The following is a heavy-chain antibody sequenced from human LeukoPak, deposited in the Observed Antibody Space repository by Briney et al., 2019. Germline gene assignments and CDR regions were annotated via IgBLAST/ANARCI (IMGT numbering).Heavy chain of an antibody. V-gene: IGHV1-69*05. CDR1: GGTFSSYA. Sequence: ASVKVSCKASGGTFSSYAISWVRQAPGQGLEWMGGIIPIFGTANYAQKLQGRVTITTDESTSTAYMELSSLRSEDTAVYYCARGITMVRGADLFDYWGQGTLVTVSS. D-gene: IGHD3-10*01. CDR3: ARGITMVRGADLFDY. CDR2: IIPIFGTA. J-gene: IGHJ4*02.